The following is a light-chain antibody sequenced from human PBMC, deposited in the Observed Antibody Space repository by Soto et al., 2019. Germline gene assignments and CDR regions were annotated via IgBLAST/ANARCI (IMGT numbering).Light chain of an antibody. CDR1: SSDAGGYNY. J-gene: IGLJ1*01. V-gene: IGLV2-14*01. CDR3: SSYTSSSTPYV. Sequence: QSVLTQPASVSGSPGQSITISCTGTSSDAGGYNYVSWYQQHPGKAPKLMIYDVSNRPSGVSNRFSGSKSGNTASLTISGLQAEDEADYYCSSYTSSSTPYVFGTGTKDTVL. CDR2: DVS.